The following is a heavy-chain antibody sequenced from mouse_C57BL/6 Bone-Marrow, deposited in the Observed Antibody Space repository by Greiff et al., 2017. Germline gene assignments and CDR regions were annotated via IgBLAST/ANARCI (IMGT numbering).Heavy chain of an antibody. J-gene: IGHJ2*01. CDR2: ISGGGGNT. V-gene: IGHV5-9*01. D-gene: IGHD1-1*01. CDR3: ARLLITTVVDYFDY. CDR1: GFTFSSYT. Sequence: EVKLVESGGGLVKPGGSLKLSCAASGFTFSSYTMSWVRQTPEKRLEWVATISGGGGNTYYPDRVKGRFTISRDNAKNTLYLQMSSLRSEDTALYYCARLLITTVVDYFDYWGQGTTLTVSS.